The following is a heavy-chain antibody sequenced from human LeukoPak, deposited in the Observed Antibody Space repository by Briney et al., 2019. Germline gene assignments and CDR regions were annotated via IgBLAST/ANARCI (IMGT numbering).Heavy chain of an antibody. Sequence: PSETLSLTCAVYGGSLSYYYWSWIRQPPEKGLEWIGEINRSGSTNYNPSLKSRVSISVDTPKNQFSLKLSSVTAADTAVYYCARGGFYCGDDCYVDYWGQGTLVTVSS. V-gene: IGHV4-34*01. CDR1: GGSLSYYY. CDR2: INRSGST. D-gene: IGHD2-21*02. J-gene: IGHJ4*02. CDR3: ARGGFYCGDDCYVDY.